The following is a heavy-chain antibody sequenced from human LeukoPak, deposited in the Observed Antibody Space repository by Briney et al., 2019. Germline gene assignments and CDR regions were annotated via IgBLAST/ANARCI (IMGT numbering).Heavy chain of an antibody. CDR1: GYTFTSYY. V-gene: IGHV1-46*01. CDR3: ARANYGSGSYHPYYYYMDV. J-gene: IGHJ6*03. D-gene: IGHD3-10*01. CDR2: INPSGGST. Sequence: ASVKVSCKASGYTFTSYYMHWVRQAPGQGLEWMGIINPSGGSTSYAQKFQGRVTMTRDMSTSTVYMELTGLRSEDTAVYYCARANYGSGSYHPYYYYMDVWAKGPRSPSP.